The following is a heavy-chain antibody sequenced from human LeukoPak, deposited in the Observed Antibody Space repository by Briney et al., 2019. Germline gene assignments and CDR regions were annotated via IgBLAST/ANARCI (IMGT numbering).Heavy chain of an antibody. V-gene: IGHV4-59*12. J-gene: IGHJ3*02. CDR3: AREGHYYASGSGAFDI. CDR1: GGSISSYY. CDR2: VYYTGST. D-gene: IGHD3-10*01. Sequence: PSETLSLTCTVSGGSISSYYWSWIRQPPGKGLEWIAYVYYTGSTNYNPSLLSRVTISVDTSKNQFSLKLSSVTAADTAVYYCAREGHYYASGSGAFDIWGQGTAITVSS.